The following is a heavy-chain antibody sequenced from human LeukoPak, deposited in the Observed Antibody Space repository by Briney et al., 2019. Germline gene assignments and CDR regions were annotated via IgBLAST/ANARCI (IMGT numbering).Heavy chain of an antibody. CDR1: GGSISSSNW. V-gene: IGHV4-4*02. CDR3: ARGHYDILTGYPNWFDP. J-gene: IGHJ5*02. D-gene: IGHD3-9*01. Sequence: SETLSLTCAVSGGSISSSNWWSWVRQTPGKGLEWIGEIYHSGSTNYNPSLKSRVTISVDKSKNQFSLKLSSVTAADTAVYYCARGHYDILTGYPNWFDPWGQGTLVTVSS. CDR2: IYHSGST.